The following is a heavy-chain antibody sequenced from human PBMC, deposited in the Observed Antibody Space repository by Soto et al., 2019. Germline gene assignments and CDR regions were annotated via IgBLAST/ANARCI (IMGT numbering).Heavy chain of an antibody. CDR2: ISAYNGNT. D-gene: IGHD3-22*01. J-gene: IGHJ4*02. CDR1: GYTFTSYG. Sequence: ASVKLSCKASGYTFTSYGISWVRQAPGQGLEWMGWISAYNGNTNYAQKLQGRVTMTTDTSTSTAYMELRSLRSDDTAVYYCARDVAGPHYYYDSSTPKSTFDYWGQGPLVTVSS. CDR3: ARDVAGPHYYYDSSTPKSTFDY. V-gene: IGHV1-18*04.